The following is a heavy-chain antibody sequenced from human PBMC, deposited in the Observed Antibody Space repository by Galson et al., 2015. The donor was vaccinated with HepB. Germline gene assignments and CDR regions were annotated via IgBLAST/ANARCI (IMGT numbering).Heavy chain of an antibody. D-gene: IGHD1-7*01. V-gene: IGHV3-30*04. CDR2: MSYDGNSE. Sequence: SLRLSCAASGFTFNDYDIHWVRQAPGKGLEWMALMSYDGNSEYNAESVMGRFTISRDHSENTVFLQMNSLRVEDTAVYFCARVWGKGRTTRWGNYYYGMDVWGQGTTVTVSS. CDR1: GFTFNDYD. J-gene: IGHJ6*02. CDR3: ARVWGKGRTTRWGNYYYGMDV.